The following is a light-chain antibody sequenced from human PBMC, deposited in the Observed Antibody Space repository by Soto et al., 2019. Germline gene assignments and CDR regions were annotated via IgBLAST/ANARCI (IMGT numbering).Light chain of an antibody. CDR2: AAS. CDR3: QQSYSTPPT. J-gene: IGKJ2*01. Sequence: DIQMTQSPSSLSASVGDRVTITCRASQSISSYLNWYQQKPGKAPKLVIYAASSLQSGVPSRFSGSGSGTDFNRTISSLQPEDFATYYCQQSYSTPPTFGQGTKLEIK. CDR1: QSISSY. V-gene: IGKV1-39*01.